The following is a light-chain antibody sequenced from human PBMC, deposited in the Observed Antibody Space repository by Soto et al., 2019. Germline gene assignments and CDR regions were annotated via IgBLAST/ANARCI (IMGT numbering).Light chain of an antibody. V-gene: IGKV1-33*01. Sequence: DIQMTQSPSSLSASVGDRLTITCQASHDITSYLNWYQHKPGKAPKLLIYDAAILGAGGPPRFSGSGSGTDFTLTISGLQPEDFATDYCQRCDYLPIFGPGTTVHFK. CDR3: QRCDYLPI. CDR1: HDITSY. J-gene: IGKJ3*01. CDR2: DAA.